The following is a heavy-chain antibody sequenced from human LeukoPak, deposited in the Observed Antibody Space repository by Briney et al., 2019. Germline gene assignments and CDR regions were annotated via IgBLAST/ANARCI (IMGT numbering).Heavy chain of an antibody. CDR3: ARGNDYGDHGRDGFDI. J-gene: IGHJ3*02. D-gene: IGHD4-17*01. CDR2: INPNSSGT. CDR1: GYTFTGYY. Sequence: GASVKVSCKASGYTFTGYYMHWVRQAPGQGLEWMGWINPNSSGTDYAQKFQGRVTMTRDTSISTAYMELRRLRSDDTAVYYCARGNDYGDHGRDGFDIWGQGTLVTVSS. V-gene: IGHV1-2*02.